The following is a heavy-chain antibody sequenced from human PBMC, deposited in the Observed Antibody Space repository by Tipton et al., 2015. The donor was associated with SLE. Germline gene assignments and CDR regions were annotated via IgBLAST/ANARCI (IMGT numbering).Heavy chain of an antibody. V-gene: IGHV4-38-2*01. Sequence: TLSLTCAVSNFSISNGYYWAWIRQPPGKGLEWIGSIYHSGITYDNSPLKSRVTISVDTSKNQFSLKLFSVTAADTAVYYCARRRFQSASDSWGQGTVVSVSS. J-gene: IGHJ4*02. D-gene: IGHD2-21*01. CDR3: ARRRFQSASDS. CDR1: NFSISNGYY. CDR2: IYHSGIT.